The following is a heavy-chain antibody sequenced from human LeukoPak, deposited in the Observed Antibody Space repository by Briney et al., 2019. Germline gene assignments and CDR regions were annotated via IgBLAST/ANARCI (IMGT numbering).Heavy chain of an antibody. D-gene: IGHD3-22*01. J-gene: IGHJ4*02. Sequence: PGGSLRLSCAASGLTFSSYSMNWVRQAPGKGLEWVSCISSSSSYIYYADSVKGRFTISRDNAKNSLYLQMNSLRAEDTAVYYCARGLGYDSSGIDYWGQGTLVTVSS. CDR2: ISSSSSYI. CDR1: GLTFSSYS. V-gene: IGHV3-21*01. CDR3: ARGLGYDSSGIDY.